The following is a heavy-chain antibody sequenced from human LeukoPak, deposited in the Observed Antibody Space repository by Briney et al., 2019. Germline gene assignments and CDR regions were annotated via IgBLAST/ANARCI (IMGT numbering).Heavy chain of an antibody. CDR2: ISSSGSTI. V-gene: IGHV3-48*03. CDR1: GFTFSSYE. CDR3: AGGPETYYDFWSGYYSLPKPRSGMDV. D-gene: IGHD3-3*01. Sequence: GGSLRLSCAASGFTFSSYEMNWVRQAPGKGLEWVSYISSSGSTIYYADSAKGRFTTSRDNAKNSLYLQMNSLRAEDTAVYYCAGGPETYYDFWSGYYSLPKPRSGMDVWGQGTTVTVSS. J-gene: IGHJ6*02.